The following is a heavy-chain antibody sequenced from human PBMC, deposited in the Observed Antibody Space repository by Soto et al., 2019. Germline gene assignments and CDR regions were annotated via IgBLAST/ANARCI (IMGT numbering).Heavy chain of an antibody. J-gene: IGHJ5*02. CDR3: ARSYSSSAGGFDP. V-gene: IGHV4-34*01. CDR2: INHSGST. Sequence: SETLSLTCAVYGGSFSGYYWSWIRQPPGKGLEWIGEINHSGSTNYNPSLKSRVTISVDTSKNQFSLKLSSVTAADTAVYYCARSYSSSAGGFDPWGQGTLVTVSS. D-gene: IGHD6-6*01. CDR1: GGSFSGYY.